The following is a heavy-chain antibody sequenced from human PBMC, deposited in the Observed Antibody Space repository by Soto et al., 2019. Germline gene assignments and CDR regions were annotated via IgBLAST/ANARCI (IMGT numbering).Heavy chain of an antibody. Sequence: QITLKESGPTLVKPTQPLTLTCTFSGFSLTTRGVGVGWIRQPPGKALECPALIYWDDDKRYSPSLQSSLSITKDTTKVQAVLTLTYVHPVNTAPYYGSHSPTYYQYDWFAPCGQGTLLSVSS. CDR1: GFSLTTRGVG. CDR2: IYWDDDK. CDR3: SHSPTYYQYDWFAP. D-gene: IGHD3-16*01. J-gene: IGHJ5*02. V-gene: IGHV2-5*02.